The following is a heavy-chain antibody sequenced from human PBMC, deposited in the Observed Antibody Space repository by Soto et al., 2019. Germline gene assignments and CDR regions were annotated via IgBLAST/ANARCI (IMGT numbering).Heavy chain of an antibody. D-gene: IGHD3-22*01. J-gene: IGHJ4*02. CDR3: ATDTYFRDSSGYYVFDY. CDR1: GFTFTNAW. Sequence: GGSLRLSCAASGFTFTNAWMSWVRQAPGEGLEWVAHISYDGSNEHYTDSVKGRFTISRDNSKNMVFLHMNSLRPEDTAVYHCATDTYFRDSSGYYVFDYWGPGPQVTVSS. V-gene: IGHV3-30*03. CDR2: ISYDGSNE.